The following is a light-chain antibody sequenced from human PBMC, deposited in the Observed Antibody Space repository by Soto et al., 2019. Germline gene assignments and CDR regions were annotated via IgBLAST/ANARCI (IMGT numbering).Light chain of an antibody. CDR1: QRVSTSF. V-gene: IGKV3-20*01. CDR3: QQYGGSPPGVT. J-gene: IGKJ4*01. Sequence: EAVLTQSPGTLSLSPGQSATLSCRASQRVSTSFIAWYQQKPGQAPRLLIYGASNRATGIPDRLIGSGSGTEFTLTITRLEPEDSAVYYCQQYGGSPPGVTFGGGTKVDIK. CDR2: GAS.